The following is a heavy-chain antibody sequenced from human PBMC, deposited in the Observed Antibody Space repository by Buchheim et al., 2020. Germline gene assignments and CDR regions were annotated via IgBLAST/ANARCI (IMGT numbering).Heavy chain of an antibody. J-gene: IGHJ4*02. CDR1: GVSISTSSHH. CDR3: SREEKSSSDY. CDR2: ISDTGNT. D-gene: IGHD6-6*01. V-gene: IGHV4-39*02. Sequence: QLQESGPGLVKPSETLSLTCTSSGVSISTSSHHWAWIRQPPGKGLEWIASISDTGNTYYRSSLQSRVTISIDTAKNQFSRKVRSVTAADTAVYYCSREEKSSSDYWGQGTL.